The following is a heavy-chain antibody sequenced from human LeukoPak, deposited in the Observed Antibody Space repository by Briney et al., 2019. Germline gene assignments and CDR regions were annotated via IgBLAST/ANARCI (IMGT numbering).Heavy chain of an antibody. V-gene: IGHV4-59*01. J-gene: IGHJ4*02. CDR2: IYYSGST. CDR3: ASTYYYDSSGYYYVFDY. Sequence: SETLSLTCAVSGGSISSYYWSWIRQPPGKGLEWIGYIYYSGSTNYNPSLKSRVTISVDTSKNQFSLKLSSVTAADTAVYYCASTYYYDSSGYYYVFDYWGQGTLVTVSS. D-gene: IGHD3-22*01. CDR1: GGSISSYY.